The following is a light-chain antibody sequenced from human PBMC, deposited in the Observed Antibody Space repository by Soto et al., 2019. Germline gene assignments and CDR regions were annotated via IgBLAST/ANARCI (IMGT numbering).Light chain of an antibody. V-gene: IGKV3-20*01. CDR2: GAS. Sequence: ETLLTQSPGTLALAPLEIATLSCWPSQSVTNDYLAWYQQKHGQAPRLLIYGASTRATGIPDRFSGSGSGTEYTLTISRLEPEDFAVYSCQQYGFSPISFGQGTRLENK. J-gene: IGKJ5*01. CDR3: QQYGFSPIS. CDR1: QSVTNDY.